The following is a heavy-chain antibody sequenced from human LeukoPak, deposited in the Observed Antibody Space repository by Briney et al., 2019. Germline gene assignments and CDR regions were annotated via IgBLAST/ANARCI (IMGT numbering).Heavy chain of an antibody. CDR2: INHSGST. Sequence: SETLSLTCTVSGGSISSYYWSWIGQPPGKGLEWIGEINHSGSTNYNPSLKSRVTISVDTSKNQFSLKLSSVTAADTAVYYCARTGYSYGYGWFDPWGQGTLVTVSS. V-gene: IGHV4-34*01. CDR3: ARTGYSYGYGWFDP. CDR1: GGSISSYY. D-gene: IGHD5-18*01. J-gene: IGHJ5*02.